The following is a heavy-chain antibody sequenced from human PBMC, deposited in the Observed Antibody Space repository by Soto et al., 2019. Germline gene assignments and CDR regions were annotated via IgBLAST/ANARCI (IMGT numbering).Heavy chain of an antibody. CDR2: SSSSGNT. CDR1: GGSISNSDYF. V-gene: IGHV4-30-4*01. Sequence: QVPLQESGPGLVKPLQTLSLTCTVSGGSISNSDYFWNWIRQSPGKGLECIGYSSSSGNTYYNPSLKSRSTLSVETSMNQFPLCLTSVTVEATAVYYCARGSDVLARGVTFFDYWGQGTLVTVSS. D-gene: IGHD3-10*01. J-gene: IGHJ4*02. CDR3: ARGSDVLARGVTFFDY.